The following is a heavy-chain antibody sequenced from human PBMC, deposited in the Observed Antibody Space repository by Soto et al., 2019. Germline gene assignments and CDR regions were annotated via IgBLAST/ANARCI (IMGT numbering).Heavy chain of an antibody. D-gene: IGHD5-18*01. V-gene: IGHV4-59*01. Sequence: SETLSLTCTVSAGSISSYYWSWIRQPPGKGLEWIGYIYYSGSTNYNPSLKSRVTISVDTSKNQFSLKLSSVTAADTAVYYCARDNGYSYGYTLDHWGQGTLVTVS. CDR2: IYYSGST. J-gene: IGHJ4*02. CDR1: AGSISSYY. CDR3: ARDNGYSYGYTLDH.